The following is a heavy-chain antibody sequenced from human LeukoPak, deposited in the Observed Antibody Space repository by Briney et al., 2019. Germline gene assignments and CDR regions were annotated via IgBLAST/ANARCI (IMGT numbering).Heavy chain of an antibody. V-gene: IGHV3-30*02. CDR1: GFTFSSYG. CDR2: IRYDGSNK. J-gene: IGHJ4*02. D-gene: IGHD2-15*01. Sequence: GGSLRLSCAASGFTFSSYGMHWVRQAPGKGLEWAAFIRYDGSNKYYADSVKGRFTISRDNSKNTLYLQMNSLRAADTAVYYCASTPNGVAAIYFDYWGQGTLVTVSS. CDR3: ASTPNGVAAIYFDY.